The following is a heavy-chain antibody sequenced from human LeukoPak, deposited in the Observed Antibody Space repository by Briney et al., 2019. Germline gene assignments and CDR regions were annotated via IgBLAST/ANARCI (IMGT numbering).Heavy chain of an antibody. Sequence: SVKVSCKASGGTYSSYAISWVRQAPGQGLEWMGGIIPIFGTANYAQKFQGRVTITADESTSTAYMELSSLRSEDTAVYYCARDYSAVAGSDYWGQGTLVTVSS. CDR2: IIPIFGTA. CDR3: ARDYSAVAGSDY. CDR1: GGTYSSYA. J-gene: IGHJ4*02. D-gene: IGHD6-19*01. V-gene: IGHV1-69*13.